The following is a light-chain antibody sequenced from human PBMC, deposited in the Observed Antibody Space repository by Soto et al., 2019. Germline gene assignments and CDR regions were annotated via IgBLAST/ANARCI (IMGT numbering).Light chain of an antibody. CDR3: QQYGSSSFT. CDR2: GAS. Sequence: EIVLTQSPGTLSLSPGEGATLSCRASQSVASSYLAWYQQKPGQAPRLIIYGASNRATGTPDRFSGGGSGTALTLAMSRLEPEDFAVYYCQQYGSSSFTFGQGTKLEIK. J-gene: IGKJ2*01. V-gene: IGKV3-20*01. CDR1: QSVASSY.